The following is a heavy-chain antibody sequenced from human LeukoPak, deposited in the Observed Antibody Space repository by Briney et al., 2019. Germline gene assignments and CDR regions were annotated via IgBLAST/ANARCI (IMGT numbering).Heavy chain of an antibody. CDR3: ARIPPPDILTVFHAFDI. J-gene: IGHJ3*02. Sequence: SGPTLVNPTETLTLTCTVSGFSLSNARMGVSWIRQPPGKALEWLAHIFSNDEKSYSTSLKSRLTISNATSKSQVVLTLTNMDPVDTATYYCARIPPPDILTVFHAFDIWGQGKMVTVSS. D-gene: IGHD3-9*01. CDR2: IFSNDEK. V-gene: IGHV2-26*01. CDR1: GFSLSNARMG.